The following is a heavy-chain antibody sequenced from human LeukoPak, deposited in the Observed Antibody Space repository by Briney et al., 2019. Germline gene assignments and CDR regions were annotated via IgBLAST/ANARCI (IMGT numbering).Heavy chain of an antibody. J-gene: IGHJ4*02. D-gene: IGHD3-22*01. CDR3: ATTKDSSGYYYFY. CDR1: GYTFTGYY. CDR2: INPNSGGT. V-gene: IGHV1-2*02. Sequence: ASVKVSCKASGYTFTGYYMHWVRQAPGQGLEWMGWINPNSGGTNYAQKFQGRVTMTRDTSISTAYMELSRLRSDDTAVYYCATTKDSSGYYYFYWGQGTLVTVSS.